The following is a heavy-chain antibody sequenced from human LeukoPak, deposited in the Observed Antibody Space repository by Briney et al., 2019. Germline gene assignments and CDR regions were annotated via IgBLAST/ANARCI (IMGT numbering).Heavy chain of an antibody. Sequence: SETLSLTCAVSGGSISSGGYSWSWIRQPPGKGLEWIGYIYHSGSTYYNPSLKSRVTIPVDRSKNQFSLKLSSVTAADTAVYYCAREVDYYFDYWGQGTLVTVSS. V-gene: IGHV4-30-2*01. CDR3: AREVDYYFDY. J-gene: IGHJ4*02. CDR1: GGSISSGGYS. CDR2: IYHSGST.